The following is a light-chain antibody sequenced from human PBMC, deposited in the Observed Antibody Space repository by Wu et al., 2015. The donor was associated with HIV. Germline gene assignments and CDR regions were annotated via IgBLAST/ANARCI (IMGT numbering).Light chain of an antibody. V-gene: IGKV1-39*01. CDR2: AAS. CDR3: QQSYSTPYT. J-gene: IGKJ2*01. Sequence: DIQMTQSPFSLSASVGDRVTITCRASQTISSYLNWYQQKPGKAPKLLIYAASSLQSGVPSRFSGSGSGTDFTFTISSLQPEDFATYFCQQSYSTPYTFGQGTKLEIK. CDR1: QTISSY.